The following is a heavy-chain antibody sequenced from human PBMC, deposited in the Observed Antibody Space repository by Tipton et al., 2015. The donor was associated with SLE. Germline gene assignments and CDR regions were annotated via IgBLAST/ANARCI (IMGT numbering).Heavy chain of an antibody. J-gene: IGHJ4*02. CDR3: AGAVCRNYFDY. CDR2: IYYSGST. Sequence: TLSLTCTVSGGSISSGGYYWSWIRQHPGKGLEWIGYIYYSGSTYYNPSPKSRVTISVDTSKNQFSLKLSSVTAADTAVYYCAGAVCRNYFDYWGQGTLVTVSS. CDR1: GGSISSGGYY. V-gene: IGHV4-31*03. D-gene: IGHD3-16*01.